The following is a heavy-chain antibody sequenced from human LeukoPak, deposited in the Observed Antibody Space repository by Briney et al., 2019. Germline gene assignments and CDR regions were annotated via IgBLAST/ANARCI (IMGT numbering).Heavy chain of an antibody. D-gene: IGHD6-19*01. J-gene: IGHJ6*03. V-gene: IGHV1-69*13. CDR2: IIPIFGTA. CDR3: ARVVSSGWYDPEYYYYYMDV. CDR1: GGTFSSYA. Sequence: SVKVSCKASGGTFSSYAISWVRQAPGQGLEWMGGIIPIFGTANYAQKFQGRVTITADESTSTAYMELSSLRSEDTAVYYCARVVSSGWYDPEYYYYYMDVWGKRTTVTVSS.